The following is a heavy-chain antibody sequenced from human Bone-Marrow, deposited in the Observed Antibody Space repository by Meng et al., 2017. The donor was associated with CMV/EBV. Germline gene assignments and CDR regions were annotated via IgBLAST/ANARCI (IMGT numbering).Heavy chain of an antibody. Sequence: GSSSTGYWWSWVRQPPGKGLEWIGEIYHSGSTNYNPSLKSRVTISVDKSKNQFSLMLSSVTAADTAVYYCARSGRCVRGITSRHDYWGQGTLVTVSS. CDR3: ARSGRCVRGITSRHDY. D-gene: IGHD3-10*02. CDR1: GSSSTGYW. J-gene: IGHJ4*02. V-gene: IGHV4-4*02. CDR2: IYHSGST.